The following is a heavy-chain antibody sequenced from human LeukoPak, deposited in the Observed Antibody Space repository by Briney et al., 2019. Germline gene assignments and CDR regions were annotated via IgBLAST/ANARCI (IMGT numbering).Heavy chain of an antibody. Sequence: ASVKVSCKASGYTFTSYDINWVRQATGQGLEWMGWMNPNSGNTGYAQRFQGGVTMTRNNSISTAYMELSSLRSEDTAVYYCARAQGSRNWFDPWGQGTLVTVSS. CDR2: MNPNSGNT. V-gene: IGHV1-8*02. J-gene: IGHJ5*02. CDR1: GYTFTSYD. CDR3: ARAQGSRNWFDP.